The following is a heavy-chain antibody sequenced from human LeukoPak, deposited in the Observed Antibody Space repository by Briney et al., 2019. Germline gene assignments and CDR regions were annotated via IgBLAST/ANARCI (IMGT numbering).Heavy chain of an antibody. CDR2: IYHSGST. J-gene: IGHJ4*02. Sequence: SQTLSLTCTVSGGSISSGGYYWSWIRQPPGKGLEWIGYIYHSGSTYYNPSLKSRVTISVDRSKNQFSLKLSSVTAADTAVYYCARRTVNPQRFDYWGQGTLVTVSS. D-gene: IGHD1-14*01. V-gene: IGHV4-30-2*01. CDR3: ARRTVNPQRFDY. CDR1: GGSISSGGYY.